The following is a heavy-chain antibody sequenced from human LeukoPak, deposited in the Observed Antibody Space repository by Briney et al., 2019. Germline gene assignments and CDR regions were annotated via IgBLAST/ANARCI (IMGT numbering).Heavy chain of an antibody. CDR1: GGSISSYY. CDR3: ARAGNWNDERYFDY. D-gene: IGHD1-1*01. V-gene: IGHV4-59*01. CDR2: IYYSGST. J-gene: IGHJ4*02. Sequence: SETLSLTCTVSGGSISSYYWSWIRQPPGKGLEWIGYIYYSGSTNYNPSLKSRVTISVDTSKNQFSLKLSSVTAADTAVYYCARAGNWNDERYFDYWGQGTLVTVSS.